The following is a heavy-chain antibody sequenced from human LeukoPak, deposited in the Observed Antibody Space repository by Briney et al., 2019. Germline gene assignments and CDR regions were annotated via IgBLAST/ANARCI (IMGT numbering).Heavy chain of an antibody. CDR1: GGSFSGYY. V-gene: IGHV4-34*01. CDR2: INHSGST. Sequence: SETLSLTCAVYGGSFSGYYWSWIRQPPGKGLEWIEEINHSGSTNYNPSLKSRVTISVDTSKNQFSLKLSSVTAADTAVYYCARGSLWLGLYYFDYWGQGTLVTVSS. D-gene: IGHD6-19*01. CDR3: ARGSLWLGLYYFDY. J-gene: IGHJ4*02.